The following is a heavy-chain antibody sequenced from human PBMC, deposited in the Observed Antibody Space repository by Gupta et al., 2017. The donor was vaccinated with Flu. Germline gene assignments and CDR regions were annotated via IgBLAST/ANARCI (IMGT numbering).Heavy chain of an antibody. CDR1: GFTFSSYE. J-gene: IGHJ6*02. CDR3: ARDHVVVAARHYYYGMDV. Sequence: EVQLVESGGGLVQPGGSLRLSCAASGFTFSSYELNWVRQAPGKGLEWFSYISSSGSTIYYADSVKGRFTISRDNAKNSLYLQMNSLRAEDTAVYYCARDHVVVAARHYYYGMDVWGQGTTVTVSS. V-gene: IGHV3-48*03. D-gene: IGHD2-15*01. CDR2: ISSSGSTI.